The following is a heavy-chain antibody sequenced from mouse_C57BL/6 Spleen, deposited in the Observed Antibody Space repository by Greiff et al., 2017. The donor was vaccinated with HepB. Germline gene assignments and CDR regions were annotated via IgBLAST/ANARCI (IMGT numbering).Heavy chain of an antibody. Sequence: VQLQQPGAELVKPGASVKLSCKASGYTFTSYWMQWVKQRPGQGLEWIGEIDPSDSYTNYNQKFKGKATLTVDTSSSTAYMQLSSLTSEDSAVYYCARRKGSSLYYAMDYWGQGTSVTVSS. CDR3: ARRKGSSLYYAMDY. J-gene: IGHJ4*01. CDR1: GYTFTSYW. V-gene: IGHV1-50*01. CDR2: IDPSDSYT. D-gene: IGHD1-1*01.